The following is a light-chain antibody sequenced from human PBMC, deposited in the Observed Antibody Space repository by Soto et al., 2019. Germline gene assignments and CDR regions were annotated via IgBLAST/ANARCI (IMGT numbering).Light chain of an antibody. CDR1: QSVSSY. Sequence: EIVLTQSPATLSLSPGERATLSCSASQSVSSYLAWYQQKPGQAPRLLIYDASTRATGIPARFSGSGSGTDFTLTISSLEPEDFAVYYCQQRSNWPPRITFGQGTRLEIK. J-gene: IGKJ5*01. V-gene: IGKV3-11*01. CDR2: DAS. CDR3: QQRSNWPPRIT.